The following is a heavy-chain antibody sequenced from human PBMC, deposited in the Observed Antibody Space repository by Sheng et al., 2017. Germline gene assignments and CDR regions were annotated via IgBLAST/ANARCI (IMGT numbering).Heavy chain of an antibody. CDR1: GYSVSSGYY. CDR3: ARSPTVREVFDY. Sequence: QVQLQESGPGLVKPSETLSLTCTVSGYSVSSGYYWGWIRQPPGKGLEWIGNIYHSGSTYYNPSLKSRVTISVNTSKNQFSLKLSSVTAADTAVYYCARSPTVREVFDYWGQGTLVTVSS. D-gene: IGHD3-10*01. J-gene: IGHJ4*02. V-gene: IGHV4-38-2*02. CDR2: IYHSGST.